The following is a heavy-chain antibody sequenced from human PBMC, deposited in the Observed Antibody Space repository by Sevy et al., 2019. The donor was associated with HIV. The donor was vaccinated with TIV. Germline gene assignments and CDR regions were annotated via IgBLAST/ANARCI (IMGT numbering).Heavy chain of an antibody. CDR1: GFTFSSYA. V-gene: IGHV3-23*01. CDR2: ISGSGGST. CDR3: AKVVRYCGGDCYPIEDAFDI. Sequence: GGSLRLSCAASGFTFSSYAMSWVRQAPGKGLEWFSAISGSGGSTYYADSVKGRFTISRDNSKNTLYLQMNSLRAEDTAVYYCAKVVRYCGGDCYPIEDAFDIWGQGTMVTVSS. D-gene: IGHD2-21*02. J-gene: IGHJ3*02.